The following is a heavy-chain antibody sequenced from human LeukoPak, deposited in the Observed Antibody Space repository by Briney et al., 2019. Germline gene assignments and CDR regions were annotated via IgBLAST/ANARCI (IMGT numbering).Heavy chain of an antibody. D-gene: IGHD3-16*01. CDR2: IYHSGST. CDR1: GYSISSGYY. Sequence: SETLSLTCTVSGYSISSGYYWGWIRQPPGKGLEWIGSIYHSGSTFYYPSLKSRVIISVDTSKNQFSLKLSSVTAADTAVYYCARDGDEVMYFDYWGQGTLVTVSS. J-gene: IGHJ4*02. V-gene: IGHV4-38-2*02. CDR3: ARDGDEVMYFDY.